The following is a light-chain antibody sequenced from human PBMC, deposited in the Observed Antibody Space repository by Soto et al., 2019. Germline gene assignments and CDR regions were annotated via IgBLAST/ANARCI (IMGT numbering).Light chain of an antibody. CDR1: SSDIGAYNF. V-gene: IGLV2-14*03. CDR2: DVS. J-gene: IGLJ2*01. CDR3: SSYTSNNSVAVI. Sequence: QSALTQPASVSGSPGQSITISCSGTSSDIGAYNFVSWYQQHPGKAPKLMLYDVSSRPSGLSDRFSGPKSGTTASLTISGLQGEDAADYYCSSYTSNNSVAVIFGGGTKLTVL.